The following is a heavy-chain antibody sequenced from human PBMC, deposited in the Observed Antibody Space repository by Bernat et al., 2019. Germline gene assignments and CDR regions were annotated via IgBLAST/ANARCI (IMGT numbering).Heavy chain of an antibody. J-gene: IGHJ4*02. CDR3: ARQRYYDFWSGYQPHFDY. CDR1: GGSISSYY. D-gene: IGHD3-3*01. Sequence: QVQLQESGPGLVKPSETLSLTCTVSGGSISSYYWSWIQQPPGKGLEWIGYIYYSGSTNYNPSLKSRVTISVDTSKNQFSLKLSSVTAADTAVYYCARQRYYDFWSGYQPHFDYWGQGTLVTVSS. V-gene: IGHV4-59*08. CDR2: IYYSGST.